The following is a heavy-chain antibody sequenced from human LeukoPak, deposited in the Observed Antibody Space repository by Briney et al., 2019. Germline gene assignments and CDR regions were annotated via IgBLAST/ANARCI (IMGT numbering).Heavy chain of an antibody. V-gene: IGHV4-59*01. CDR3: ARDRGIVGAKGLDC. CDR2: IYYSGST. D-gene: IGHD1-26*01. CDR1: GGSISSYY. Sequence: SETLSLTCTVSGGSISSYYWSWIRQPPGKGLEWIGYIYYSGSTNYNPSLKSRVTISVDTSKNQFSLKLSSVTAADTAVYYCARDRGIVGAKGLDCWGQGTLVTVSS. J-gene: IGHJ4*02.